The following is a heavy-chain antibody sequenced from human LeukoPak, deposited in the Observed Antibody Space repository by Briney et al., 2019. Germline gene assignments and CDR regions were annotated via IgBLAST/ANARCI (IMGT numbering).Heavy chain of an antibody. Sequence: PGGSLRLSCAASGFNFDNFAMSWVRQAPGKGPEWLSAMTGPADTTYYAESVKGRFTISRDYSKSMVYLQMNSLRVEDTAIYYCAKGAEIDHWGQGTLVTVSS. CDR1: GFNFDNFA. CDR2: MTGPADTT. J-gene: IGHJ4*02. CDR3: AKGAEIDH. V-gene: IGHV3-23*01.